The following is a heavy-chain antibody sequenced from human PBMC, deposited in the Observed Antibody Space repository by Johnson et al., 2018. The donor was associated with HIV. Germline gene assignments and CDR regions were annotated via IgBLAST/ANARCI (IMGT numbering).Heavy chain of an antibody. CDR2: IKRKSDGGTT. CDR3: ATDLAAVGNGAFDI. V-gene: IGHV3-15*01. Sequence: EVQLVESGGGLVKPGESLRLSCVASGFTFNNAWMSWVRQAPGKGLEWVGRIKRKSDGGTTDYAAPVKGRFTISRDDSRNTLYLEMNSLKTEDTAVYYCATDLAAVGNGAFDIWGQGTMVTVSS. D-gene: IGHD6-13*01. CDR1: GFTFNNAW. J-gene: IGHJ3*02.